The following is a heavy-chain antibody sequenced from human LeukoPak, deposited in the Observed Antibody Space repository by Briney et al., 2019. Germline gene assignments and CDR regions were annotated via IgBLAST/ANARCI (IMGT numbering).Heavy chain of an antibody. CDR1: GFTFSSYA. J-gene: IGHJ4*02. CDR3: ARARYDSSGYHLFDY. CDR2: ISGSGGST. Sequence: SGGSLRLSCAASGFTFSSYAMSWVRQAPGKGLEWVSAISGSGGSTYYADSVKGRFTISRDNSKNTLYLQMNSLRDEDTAVYYCARARYDSSGYHLFDYWGQGTLVTVSS. V-gene: IGHV3-23*01. D-gene: IGHD3-22*01.